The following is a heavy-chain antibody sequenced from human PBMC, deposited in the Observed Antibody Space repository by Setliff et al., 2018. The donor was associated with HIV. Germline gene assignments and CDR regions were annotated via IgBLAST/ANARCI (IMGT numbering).Heavy chain of an antibody. Sequence: PGGSLRLSCAASGFTVSTYYMSWVRQAPGKGLEWISTIYSGGDTYHADSVKGRVTLSRDNSKNTLYLQMNSLRPEDTAVYYCARVRLYNSALDYWGQGTLVTV. CDR3: ARVRLYNSALDY. J-gene: IGHJ4*02. CDR2: IYSGGDT. CDR1: GFTVSTYY. V-gene: IGHV3-66*02. D-gene: IGHD3-10*01.